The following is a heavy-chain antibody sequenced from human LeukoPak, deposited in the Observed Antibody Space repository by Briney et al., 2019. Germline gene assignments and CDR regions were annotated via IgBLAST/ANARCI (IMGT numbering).Heavy chain of an antibody. Sequence: PSETLSLTCTVSGGSTSSYYWSWIRQPPGKGLEWIGYIYYSGSTNYNPSLKSRVTISVDTSKNQFSLKVSSVIAADTAVYYCARVGPYYDILTGYSYYFDYWGQGTLVTVSS. J-gene: IGHJ4*02. CDR3: ARVGPYYDILTGYSYYFDY. D-gene: IGHD3-9*01. CDR1: GGSTSSYY. CDR2: IYYSGST. V-gene: IGHV4-59*01.